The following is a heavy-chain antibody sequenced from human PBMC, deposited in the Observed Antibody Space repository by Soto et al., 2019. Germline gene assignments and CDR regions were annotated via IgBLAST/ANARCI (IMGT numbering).Heavy chain of an antibody. J-gene: IGHJ4*02. CDR3: ARDRGFWSDTGRAFDY. CDR1: GGTFSSYA. D-gene: IGHD3-3*01. CDR2: IIPNSGGT. V-gene: IGHV1-2*04. Sequence: QVQLVQSGAEVKKPGSSVKVSCKASGGTFSSYAISWVRQAPGQGLEWMGGIIPNSGGTNYAQKFQGWVTMTRDTSISTAYMELSRLRSDDTAVYYCARDRGFWSDTGRAFDYWGQGTLVTVSS.